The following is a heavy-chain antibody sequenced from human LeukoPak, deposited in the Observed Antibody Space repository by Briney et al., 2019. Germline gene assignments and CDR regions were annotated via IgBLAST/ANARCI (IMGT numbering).Heavy chain of an antibody. Sequence: SETLSLTCTVSGGSISSHYWSRIRQPPGKGLEWIGYIYYSGSTNYNPSLKSRVTISVDTSKNQFSLKLSSVTAADTAVYYCARTGDWNYANWFDPWGQGTLVTVSS. CDR3: ARTGDWNYANWFDP. CDR2: IYYSGST. J-gene: IGHJ5*02. V-gene: IGHV4-59*11. D-gene: IGHD1-7*01. CDR1: GGSISSHY.